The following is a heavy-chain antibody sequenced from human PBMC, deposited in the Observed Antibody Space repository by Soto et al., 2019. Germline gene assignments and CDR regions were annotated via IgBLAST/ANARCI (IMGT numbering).Heavy chain of an antibody. CDR3: ARPLFRESGPESQGDLSYAFDI. CDR2: ISSSSSYI. D-gene: IGHD3-3*01. V-gene: IGHV3-21*01. Sequence: GGSLRLSCAASGFTFSSYSMNWVRQAPGKGLEWVSSISSSSSYIYYADSVKGRFTISRDNAKNSLYLQMNSLRAEDTAVYYCARPLFRESGPESQGDLSYAFDIWGQGTMVTVSS. CDR1: GFTFSSYS. J-gene: IGHJ3*02.